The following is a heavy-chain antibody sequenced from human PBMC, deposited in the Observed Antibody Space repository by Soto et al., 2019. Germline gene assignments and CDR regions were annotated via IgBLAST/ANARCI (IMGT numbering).Heavy chain of an antibody. V-gene: IGHV2-5*01. D-gene: IGHD6-19*01. CDR1: GFSLRTSGVG. CDR3: AKSGSSGWYGWFDP. CDR2: IYWNDDK. J-gene: IGHJ5*02. Sequence: SGPTLVNPTHTLTLTCIFSGFSLRTSGVGVGWIRQPPGKALEWLGFIYWNDDKRYSPSLKSRLTITKDTSKNQVVLTMTNMEPVDTATYYCAKSGSSGWYGWFDPWGQGTLVTVSS.